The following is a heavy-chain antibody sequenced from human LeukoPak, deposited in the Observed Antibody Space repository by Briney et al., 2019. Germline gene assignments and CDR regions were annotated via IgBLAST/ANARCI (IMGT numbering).Heavy chain of an antibody. CDR3: AKDAGYYYDSNGYYDY. V-gene: IGHV3-23*01. Sequence: GGSLRLSCAASGFTFSSYAMSWVRQAPGKGLEWVSAISGSGGSTYYADSVKGRFTISRDNSKNTLYLQMNSLRAEDTAVYYCAKDAGYYYDSNGYYDYWGQGTLVTVSS. D-gene: IGHD3-22*01. CDR2: ISGSGGST. CDR1: GFTFSSYA. J-gene: IGHJ4*02.